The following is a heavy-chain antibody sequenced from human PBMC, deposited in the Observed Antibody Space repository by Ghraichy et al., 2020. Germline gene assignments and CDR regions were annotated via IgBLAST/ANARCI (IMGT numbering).Heavy chain of an antibody. V-gene: IGHV3-48*02. D-gene: IGHD4-23*01. J-gene: IGHJ6*02. Sequence: GGSLRLSCAGSGFTFSDYSMNWVRQSPGKGLEWVSYITSSSRTKSYADSVKGRFTISRDNANNSLDLQMNSLRDEDTAVYYCARGSKVVRFFYFDGMDLWGQGTTVTVSS. CDR2: ITSSSRTK. CDR1: GFTFSDYS. CDR3: ARGSKVVRFFYFDGMDL.